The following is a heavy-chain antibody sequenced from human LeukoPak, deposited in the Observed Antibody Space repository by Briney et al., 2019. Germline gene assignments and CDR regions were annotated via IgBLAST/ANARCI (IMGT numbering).Heavy chain of an antibody. V-gene: IGHV4-30-2*01. D-gene: IGHD2-15*01. Sequence: SETLSLTCAVSGGSISSGGYSWSWIRQPPGKGLEWIGYIYHSGSTYYNPSLKSRVTISVDRSKNQFSLKLSSVTAADTAVYYCARVGYCSGGSCYPKPEDYWGQGTLVTVSS. CDR2: IYHSGST. CDR1: GGSISSGGYS. J-gene: IGHJ4*02. CDR3: ARVGYCSGGSCYPKPEDY.